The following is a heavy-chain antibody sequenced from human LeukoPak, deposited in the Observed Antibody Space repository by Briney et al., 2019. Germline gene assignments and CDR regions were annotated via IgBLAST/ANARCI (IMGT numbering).Heavy chain of an antibody. V-gene: IGHV4-59*12. CDR3: ARGYYGSGSYYKVLYFDY. D-gene: IGHD3-10*01. Sequence: PSETLSLTCTVSGGSISSYYWSWIRQPPGKGLEWIGYIYYSGSTNYNPSLKSRVTMSVDTSKNQFSLKLSSVTAADTAVYYCARGYYGSGSYYKVLYFDYWGQGTLVTVSS. CDR1: GGSISSYY. CDR2: IYYSGST. J-gene: IGHJ4*02.